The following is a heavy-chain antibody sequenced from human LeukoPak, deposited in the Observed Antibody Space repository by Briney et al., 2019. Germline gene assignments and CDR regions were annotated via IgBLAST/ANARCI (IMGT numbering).Heavy chain of an antibody. CDR3: ARGRRRSSGWSFDY. CDR2: INHSGST. Sequence: SETLSLTCTVSGYSISSGYYWSWIRQPPGKGLEWIGEINHSGSTNYNPSLKSRVTISGDTSKNQFSLNLSSVTAADTAVYYCARGRRRSSGWSFDYWGQGTLVTVSS. CDR1: GYSISSGYY. V-gene: IGHV4-38-2*02. J-gene: IGHJ4*02. D-gene: IGHD6-19*01.